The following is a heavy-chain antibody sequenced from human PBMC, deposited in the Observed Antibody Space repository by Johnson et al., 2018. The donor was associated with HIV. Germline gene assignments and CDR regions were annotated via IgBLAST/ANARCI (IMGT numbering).Heavy chain of an antibody. CDR3: ARGLIAVAGFDAFDI. V-gene: IGHV3-30*04. D-gene: IGHD6-19*01. J-gene: IGHJ3*02. CDR1: GFTFNTYA. Sequence: QVQLVESGGGVVQPGRSLRLSCAASGFTFNTYAMHWVRQAPGTGLEWVAVISYDGSNKYYADSVKGRFTISRDNSKNTLYLQMNSLRAEDTAVYYCARGLIAVAGFDAFDIWGQGTMVTVSS. CDR2: ISYDGSNK.